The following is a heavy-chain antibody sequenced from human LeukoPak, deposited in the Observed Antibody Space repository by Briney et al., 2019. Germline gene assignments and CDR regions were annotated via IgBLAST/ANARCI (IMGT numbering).Heavy chain of an antibody. CDR3: ARDRLMGYNWFDP. CDR1: GYTFTSYD. J-gene: IGHJ5*02. V-gene: IGHV1-8*01. CDR2: MNPNSGNT. D-gene: IGHD3-16*01. Sequence: ASVKVSCKASGYTFTSYDINWVRQATGQGLEWMGWMNPNSGNTGYAQEFQGRVTMTRNTSISTAYMELSSLRSEDTAVYYCARDRLMGYNWFDPWGQGTLVTVSS.